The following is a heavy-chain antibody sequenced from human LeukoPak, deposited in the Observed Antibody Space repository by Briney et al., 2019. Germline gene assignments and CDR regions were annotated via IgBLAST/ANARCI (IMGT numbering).Heavy chain of an antibody. J-gene: IGHJ4*02. Sequence: GGSLRLSCAASGFTFSNYAMSWVRQAPGKGLEWVSAISGSGGSTYYADSVKDRFTISRENSKNTLYLQMNSLRAEDTAVYYCVKDAYGSGSYYGYWGQGTLVTVSS. D-gene: IGHD3-10*01. CDR2: ISGSGGST. CDR1: GFTFSNYA. CDR3: VKDAYGSGSYYGY. V-gene: IGHV3-23*01.